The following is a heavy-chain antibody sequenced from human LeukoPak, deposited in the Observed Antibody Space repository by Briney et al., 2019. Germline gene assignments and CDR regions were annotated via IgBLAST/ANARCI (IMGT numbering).Heavy chain of an antibody. V-gene: IGHV4-30-2*01. CDR3: ARDKGRYSSSWYLGFDP. Sequence: PSQTLSLTCTVSGGSISSGGYYWSWIRQPPGKGLEWIGYIYHSGSTYYNPSLKSRVTISVDRSKNQFSLKLSSVTAADTAVYYCARDKGRYSSSWYLGFDPWGQGTLVTVSS. CDR2: IYHSGST. CDR1: GGSISSGGYY. J-gene: IGHJ5*02. D-gene: IGHD6-13*01.